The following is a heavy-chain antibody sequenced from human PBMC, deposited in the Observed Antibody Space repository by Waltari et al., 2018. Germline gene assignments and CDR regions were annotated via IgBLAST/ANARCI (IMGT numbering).Heavy chain of an antibody. D-gene: IGHD1-1*01. Sequence: EEQLVESGGGLVQPGDSLRLSCAASGFTFSTYWMNWVRQAPGKGPLVVSHISSDASDTAYADSVKVRFTISRDNTKNTLYLQMNRLRAEDTAVYYCARVARRTYRSPVPGRHYYYGMDVWGQGTTVTVSS. J-gene: IGHJ6*02. CDR2: ISSDASDT. V-gene: IGHV3-74*03. CDR1: GFTFSTYW. CDR3: ARVARRTYRSPVPGRHYYYGMDV.